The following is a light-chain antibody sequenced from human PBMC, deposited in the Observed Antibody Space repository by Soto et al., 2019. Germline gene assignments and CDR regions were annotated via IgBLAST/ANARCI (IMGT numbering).Light chain of an antibody. J-gene: IGLJ7*01. V-gene: IGLV1-40*01. CDR1: SANIGAGYG. CDR2: NNN. CDR3: QSYDSSLSAII. Sequence: QSVLTQPPSVSGAPGQGVTFSCTGSSANIGAGYGVQWFQQLPGTAPKLLIYNNNNRPSGVPDRFSGSKSGTSASLAITGLQAEDEADYYCQSYDSSLSAIIFGGGTQLTVL.